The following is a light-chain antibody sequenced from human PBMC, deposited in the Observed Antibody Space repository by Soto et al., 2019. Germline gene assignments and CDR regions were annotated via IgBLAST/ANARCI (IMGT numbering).Light chain of an antibody. CDR2: EGS. CDR1: SSDVGSYNL. J-gene: IGLJ3*02. V-gene: IGLV2-23*01. Sequence: QSALTQPASVSGSPGQSITISCTGTSSDVGSYNLVSWYQQHPGNAPKLMIYEGSKRPSGVSNRFFGSKSGNTASLTISGLQDEDEDDYYCCSVARGSTLVFGGGTQLTVL. CDR3: CSVARGSTLV.